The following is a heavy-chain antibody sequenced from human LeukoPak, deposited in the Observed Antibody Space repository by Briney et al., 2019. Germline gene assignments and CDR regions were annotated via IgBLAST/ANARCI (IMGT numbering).Heavy chain of an antibody. CDR1: GGSLNSGGYT. V-gene: IGHV4-30-2*01. D-gene: IGHD3-10*01. J-gene: IGHJ4*02. CDR3: ARGVRGAIDY. Sequence: SQTLSLTCAVSGGSLNSGGYTWCWIRQPPGKALEWIGYIYHSGSTYYNPSLKSRVTISVDRSKNQFSLKLSSVTAADTAVYYCARGVRGAIDYWGQGTLVTVSS. CDR2: IYHSGST.